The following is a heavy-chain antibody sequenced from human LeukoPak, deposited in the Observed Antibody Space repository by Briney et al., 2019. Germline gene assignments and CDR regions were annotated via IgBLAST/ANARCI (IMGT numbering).Heavy chain of an antibody. D-gene: IGHD3-22*01. CDR2: IYYSGGT. Sequence: SETLPLTCTVSGGSISSYYWSWLRQPPGKGLEWLGYIYYSGGTNYNPSLKSRVTISVDTSKIHFSLKLSSVTAADTAVYYCARGTYYYDSSGYYLYNWFDPWGQGTLVTVSS. V-gene: IGHV4-59*12. CDR3: ARGTYYYDSSGYYLYNWFDP. J-gene: IGHJ5*02. CDR1: GGSISSYY.